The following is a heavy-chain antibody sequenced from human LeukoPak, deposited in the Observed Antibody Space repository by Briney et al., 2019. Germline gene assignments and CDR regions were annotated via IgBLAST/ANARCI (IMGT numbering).Heavy chain of an antibody. CDR1: GFTFSSYA. V-gene: IGHV3-23*01. CDR2: ISGSGGST. CDR3: AKDGYYYDSSGYYPYYFDY. D-gene: IGHD3-22*01. J-gene: IGHJ4*02. Sequence: GGSLRLSCAASGFTFSSYAMSCVRQALGKGLEWVSAISGSGGSTYYADSVKGRFTISRDNSKNTLYLQMNSLRAEDTAVYYCAKDGYYYDSSGYYPYYFDYWGQGTLVTVSS.